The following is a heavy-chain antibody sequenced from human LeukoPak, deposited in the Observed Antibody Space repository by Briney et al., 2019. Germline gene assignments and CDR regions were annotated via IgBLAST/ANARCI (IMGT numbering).Heavy chain of an antibody. J-gene: IGHJ3*01. V-gene: IGHV1-18*01. Sequence: ASVKVSCKASGYTFTNYGITWTRQTPGQGLEWMGWISASNGNTNYAQRFQGRITMTTDTSTSTVYMELRSLTSDDTAVYYCARNYYGSRSSDAFDVWGQGASVVVSS. CDR3: ARNYYGSRSSDAFDV. CDR1: GYTFTNYG. D-gene: IGHD3-10*01. CDR2: ISASNGNT.